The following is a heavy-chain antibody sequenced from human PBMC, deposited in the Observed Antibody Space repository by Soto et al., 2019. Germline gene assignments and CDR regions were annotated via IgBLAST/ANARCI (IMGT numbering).Heavy chain of an antibody. CDR3: ANVPIWCSSTSCYTEGFDY. J-gene: IGHJ4*02. Sequence: EVQLLDSGGGLVQPGGSLRLSCTASGFTFSDYGMSWVRQPPGKGLEWVSVISAGGSTYYADSVKGRFTVSRANSKNTLYLQMNSLRAEDTAVYYCANVPIWCSSTSCYTEGFDYWGQGTLVTVSS. D-gene: IGHD2-2*02. CDR1: GFTFSDYG. CDR2: ISAGGST. V-gene: IGHV3-23*01.